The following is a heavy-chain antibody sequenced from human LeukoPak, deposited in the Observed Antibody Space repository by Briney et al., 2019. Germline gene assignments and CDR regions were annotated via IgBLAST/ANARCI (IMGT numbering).Heavy chain of an antibody. D-gene: IGHD3-22*01. J-gene: IGHJ4*02. CDR3: ASDYYDSSGYDY. CDR1: GFTFANYA. CDR2: LTDSGGTT. V-gene: IGHV3-23*01. Sequence: PGGSLRLSCVASGFTFANYAMGWLRQAPGRRPEWVSSLTDSGGTTYYVDSVKGRFAISRDNSKNTLYLHMNSLRAEDTAVYYCASDYYDSSGYDYWGQGTLVTVSS.